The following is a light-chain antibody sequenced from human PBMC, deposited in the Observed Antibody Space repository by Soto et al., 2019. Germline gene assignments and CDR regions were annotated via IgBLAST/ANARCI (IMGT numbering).Light chain of an antibody. CDR1: QSVLHSSNNKNY. J-gene: IGKJ2*01. V-gene: IGKV4-1*01. CDR2: WAS. CDR3: QQFYSPPYT. Sequence: DIVMTQSPDSLAVSLGEKATINCKSSQSVLHSSNNKNYSAWYQQRPGQPPKLVTNWASTRESGVPDRFSGSGSGTHFSLTISSLQAEDVAVYYCQQFYSPPYTFGQGTTLEIK.